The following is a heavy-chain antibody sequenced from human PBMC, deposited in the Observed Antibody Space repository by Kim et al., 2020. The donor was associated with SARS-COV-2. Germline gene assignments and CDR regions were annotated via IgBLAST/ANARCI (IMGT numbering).Heavy chain of an antibody. V-gene: IGHV1-69*01. CDR2: A. J-gene: IGHJ4*02. CDR3: ARVTGDYFDY. Sequence: ANYAQECQGRVTITADESTSTAYMELSSLRSEDTAVYYCARVTGDYFDYWGQGTLVTVSS.